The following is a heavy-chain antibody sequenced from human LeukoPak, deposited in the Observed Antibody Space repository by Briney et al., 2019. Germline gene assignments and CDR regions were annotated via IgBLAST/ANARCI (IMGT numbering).Heavy chain of an antibody. CDR3: AKAPFFYYDSSGYLTH. D-gene: IGHD3-22*01. Sequence: GGSLRLSCAASGFTFSSYSMNWVRQAPGQGLEWVAGIIGDGESTNYADSVKGRFTISRVNDKNTLYLQMNGLRVEDTAVYYCAKAPFFYYDSSGYLTHWGQGTLVTVSS. CDR1: GFTFSSYS. V-gene: IGHV3-23*01. J-gene: IGHJ4*02. CDR2: IIGDGEST.